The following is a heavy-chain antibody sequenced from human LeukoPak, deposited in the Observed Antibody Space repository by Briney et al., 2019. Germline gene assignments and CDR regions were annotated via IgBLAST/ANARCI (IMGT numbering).Heavy chain of an antibody. CDR1: GFTFSSYE. D-gene: IGHD3-9*01. CDR3: ARSPPITISQGPNDY. CDR2: ISSSGSTI. V-gene: IGHV3-48*03. Sequence: GGSLRLSCAASGFTFSSYELNWVRQAPGKGLEWVSSISSSGSTIYYADSVKGRFTISRDNAKNSLYLQMNSLRAEDTAVYYCARSPPITISQGPNDYWGQGTLVTVSS. J-gene: IGHJ4*02.